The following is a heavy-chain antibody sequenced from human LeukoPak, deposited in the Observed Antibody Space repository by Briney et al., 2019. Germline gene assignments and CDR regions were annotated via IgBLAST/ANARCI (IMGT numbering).Heavy chain of an antibody. J-gene: IGHJ3*02. D-gene: IGHD2-15*01. Sequence: SETLSLTCTVSGGSISSYYWSWIRQPPGKGLEWIGYIYYSVSTNYNPSLRSRVTISVDTSRKQFSLRLSSVTAADTAVYYCARPYCRGGSCYSGAFDIWGQGTMVTVSS. CDR1: GGSISSYY. V-gene: IGHV4-59*01. CDR3: ARPYCRGGSCYSGAFDI. CDR2: IYYSVST.